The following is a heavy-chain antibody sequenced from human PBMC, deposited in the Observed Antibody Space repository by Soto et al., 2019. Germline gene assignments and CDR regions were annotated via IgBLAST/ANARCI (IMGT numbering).Heavy chain of an antibody. Sequence: QVQLVESGGGLVKPGGSLTLSCAASGFTFSDYYMSWIRKAPGKGLEWVSYISSSADSIYYEGSVEGRFTISRDNAKNSLYLPMNSLRAEDTAVYYCARGVYRGYEVDYWGQGIVVTVSS. V-gene: IGHV3-11*01. CDR2: ISSSADSI. D-gene: IGHD5-12*01. J-gene: IGHJ4*02. CDR1: GFTFSDYY. CDR3: ARGVYRGYEVDY.